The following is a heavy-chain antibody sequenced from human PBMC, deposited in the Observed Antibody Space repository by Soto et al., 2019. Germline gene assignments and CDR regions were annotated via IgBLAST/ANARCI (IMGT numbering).Heavy chain of an antibody. D-gene: IGHD5-18*01. CDR1: GFTVSNNY. Sequence: PGGSLRLSCAVSGFTVSNNYMSWVRQAPGKGLEGVSVIYSGGYTAYGDSVKGRFTISRDNSKNTLYLQMNSLRAEDTAVYYCANERTAMVILDYSGQGTIVTVYS. J-gene: IGHJ4*02. CDR3: ANERTAMVILDY. CDR2: IYSGGYT. V-gene: IGHV3-53*05.